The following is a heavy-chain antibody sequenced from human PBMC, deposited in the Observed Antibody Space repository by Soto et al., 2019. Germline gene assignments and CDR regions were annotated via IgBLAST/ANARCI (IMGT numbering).Heavy chain of an antibody. CDR1: GFSLSTSGVG. V-gene: IGHV2-5*02. D-gene: IGHD6-13*01. CDR3: AQGQLARPVVPHPFAY. CDR2: IYWDDDK. Sequence: SGPTLVNPTQTLTLTCTFSGFSLSTSGVGVGWIRQPPGKALEWLALIYWDDDKRYSPSLKSRLTITKDTSKNQVVLTMTNMDPVNKATYYCAQGQLARPVVPHPFAYWGQGPLVTVPS. J-gene: IGHJ4*02.